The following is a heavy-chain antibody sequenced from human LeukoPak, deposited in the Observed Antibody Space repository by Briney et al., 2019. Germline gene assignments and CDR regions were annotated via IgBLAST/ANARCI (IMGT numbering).Heavy chain of an antibody. CDR3: AKDNRRHYTSGPNPDSLH. CDR1: GFIFNKYA. D-gene: IGHD6-19*01. V-gene: IGHV3-9*01. J-gene: IGHJ4*02. Sequence: LAGRSLRLSCAGSGFIFNKYAMHWVRQPPGKGLEWVSGISWNSGSIDYVDSVKGRFTISRDNAKNSLYLQMNSLRVEDTAFYYCAKDNRRHYTSGPNPDSLHWGQGALVTVSS. CDR2: ISWNSGSI.